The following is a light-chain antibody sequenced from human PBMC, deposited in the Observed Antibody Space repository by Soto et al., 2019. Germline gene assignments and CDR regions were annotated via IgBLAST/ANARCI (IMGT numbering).Light chain of an antibody. CDR1: SSDVGGYNY. J-gene: IGLJ2*01. Sequence: QSALTQPRSVSGSPGQSVTISCTGTSSDVGGYNYVSWYQRHPGKAPKLMIYDVSKRPSGVPDRFSGSKSGNTASLTISGLQAEDEADYYCCSYAGSYVFGGGTQLTVL. CDR2: DVS. CDR3: CSYAGSYV. V-gene: IGLV2-11*01.